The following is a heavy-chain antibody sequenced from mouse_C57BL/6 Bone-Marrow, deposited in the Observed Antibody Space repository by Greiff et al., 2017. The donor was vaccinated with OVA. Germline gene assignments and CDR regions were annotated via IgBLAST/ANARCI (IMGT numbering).Heavy chain of an antibody. J-gene: IGHJ4*01. V-gene: IGHV1-63*01. Sequence: VQGVESGAELVRPGTSVKMSCKASGYTFTNYWIGWAKQRPGHGLEWIGDIYPGGGYTNYNEKFKGKATLTADKSSSTAYMQFSSLTSEDSAIYYCARKFYDGYFYAMDYWGQGTSVTVSS. CDR2: IYPGGGYT. CDR1: GYTFTNYW. D-gene: IGHD2-3*01. CDR3: ARKFYDGYFYAMDY.